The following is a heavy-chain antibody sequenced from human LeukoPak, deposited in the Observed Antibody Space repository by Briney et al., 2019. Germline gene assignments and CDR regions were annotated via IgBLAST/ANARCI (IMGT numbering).Heavy chain of an antibody. Sequence: GGSLRLSCAASGFTFSSYAMSWVRQAPGKGLEWVSAISGSGGSTYYADSVKGRFTISRDNSKNTLYLQMNSLKTEDTAVYYCTRQGYYDSSGYYQVYWGQGTLVTVSS. D-gene: IGHD3-22*01. CDR2: ISGSGGST. V-gene: IGHV3-23*01. J-gene: IGHJ4*02. CDR3: TRQGYYDSSGYYQVY. CDR1: GFTFSSYA.